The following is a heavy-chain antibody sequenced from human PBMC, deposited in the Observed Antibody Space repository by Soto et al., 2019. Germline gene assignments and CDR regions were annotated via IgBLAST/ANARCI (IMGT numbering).Heavy chain of an antibody. Sequence: HPGGSLRLSCAASGFTFSSYGMHWVRQAPGKGLEWVAVIWYDGSNKYYADSVKGRFTISRDNSKNTLYLQMNSLRAEDTAVYYCARSVGANEIDCWGQGTLVTVSS. V-gene: IGHV3-33*01. CDR2: IWYDGSNK. J-gene: IGHJ4*02. CDR1: GFTFSSYG. CDR3: ARSVGANEIDC. D-gene: IGHD1-26*01.